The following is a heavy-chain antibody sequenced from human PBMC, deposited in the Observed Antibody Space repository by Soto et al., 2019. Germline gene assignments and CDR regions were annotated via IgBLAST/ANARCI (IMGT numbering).Heavy chain of an antibody. D-gene: IGHD2-15*01. V-gene: IGHV3-15*01. J-gene: IGHJ4*02. CDR2: IKSKTDGETT. CDR3: TTEGPGYCSGGSCQAFDY. CDR1: GFTFSYAW. Sequence: GGSLRLSCAASGFTFSYAWMSWVRQAPGKGLEWVGRIKSKTDGETTDYAAPVKGRFTISRDDSKNTLYLQMNSLKTEDTAVYYCTTEGPGYCSGGSCQAFDYWGPGTLVTGSS.